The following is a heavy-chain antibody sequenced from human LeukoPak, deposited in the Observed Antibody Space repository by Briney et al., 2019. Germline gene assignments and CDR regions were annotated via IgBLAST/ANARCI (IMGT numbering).Heavy chain of an antibody. V-gene: IGHV4-34*01. CDR3: ARGSRGYCSSTSCEGFDY. CDR1: GGSFSGYY. D-gene: IGHD2-2*01. J-gene: IGHJ4*02. Sequence: SETLSLTCAVYGGSFSGYYWSWIRQPPGKGLEWIGEINHSGSTNYNPSLKSRVTISVDTSKNQFSLKLSSVTAADTAVYYCARGSRGYCSSTSCEGFDYWGQGALVTVSS. CDR2: INHSGST.